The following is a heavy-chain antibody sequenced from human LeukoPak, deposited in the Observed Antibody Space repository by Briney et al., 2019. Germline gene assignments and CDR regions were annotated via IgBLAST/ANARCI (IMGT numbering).Heavy chain of an antibody. CDR2: IVVGSGNT. V-gene: IGHV1-58*02. J-gene: IGHJ3*02. Sequence: SVKVSCKASGFTFTSSAMQWVRQARGQRLEWIGWIVVGSGNTNYAQKFQERVTITRDMSTSTAYMELSSLRSEDTAVYYCAAGGYYDFWSGYFTLDIWGQGTMVTVSS. D-gene: IGHD3-3*01. CDR3: AAGGYYDFWSGYFTLDI. CDR1: GFTFTSSA.